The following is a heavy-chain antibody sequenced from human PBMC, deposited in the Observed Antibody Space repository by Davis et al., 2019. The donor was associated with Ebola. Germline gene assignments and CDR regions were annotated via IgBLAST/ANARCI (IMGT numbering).Heavy chain of an antibody. CDR3: ARHPDTDFDY. CDR1: GGSISSSSYY. D-gene: IGHD5-18*01. V-gene: IGHV4-39*01. J-gene: IGHJ4*02. Sequence: PSETLSLTCTVSGGSISSSSYYWGWVRPPPGRGLEWIGSMYYSGSTYYNPSLKSRVTISVDTSKNQFSLKLSSVTAADTAVYYCARHPDTDFDYWGQGILVTVSS. CDR2: MYYSGST.